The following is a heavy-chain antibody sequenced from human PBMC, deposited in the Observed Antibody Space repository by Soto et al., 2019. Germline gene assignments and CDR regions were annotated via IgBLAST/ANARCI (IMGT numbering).Heavy chain of an antibody. CDR1: GFSLSSSGVG. D-gene: IGHD6-25*01. CDR3: IYRRAAYDYHGLDV. Sequence: GPTLVNPTQTLTLTCTFSGFSLSSSGVGVGWIRQPPGKSLEWLAVLYFNGDRRRSPSLENRLTITKDTSKNQVILTMTNMDPVDTATYYCIYRRAAYDYHGLDVCGQGTTVTVSS. V-gene: IGHV2-5*01. J-gene: IGHJ6*02. CDR2: LYFNGDR.